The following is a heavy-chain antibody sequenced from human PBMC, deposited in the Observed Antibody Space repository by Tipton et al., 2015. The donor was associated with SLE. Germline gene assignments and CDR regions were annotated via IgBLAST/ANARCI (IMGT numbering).Heavy chain of an antibody. Sequence: SLRLSCAASGFTFSIYNMNWVRQAPGKGLEWASLIRFDRDHQYNADSVKGRFTTSRDSSTSTVYLQMNSLRIEDTAVYYCAKDGSNWNLDYWGLGTLVTVSS. V-gene: IGHV3-30*02. CDR3: AKDGSNWNLDY. CDR2: IRFDRDHQ. J-gene: IGHJ4*02. D-gene: IGHD1-1*01. CDR1: GFTFSIYN.